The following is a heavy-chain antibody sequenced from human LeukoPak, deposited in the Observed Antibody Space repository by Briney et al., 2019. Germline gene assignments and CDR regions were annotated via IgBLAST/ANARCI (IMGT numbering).Heavy chain of an antibody. V-gene: IGHV3-7*01. CDR1: GFTFSSYW. D-gene: IGHD3-10*01. CDR2: IKQDGSEK. J-gene: IGHJ4*02. Sequence: PGGSLRLSCAAAGFTFSSYWMSWVRQAPGKGLDWVANIKQDGSEKYYVDSVKGRFTISRDNAKNSLYLQMNSLRAEDTAVYYCARSEYYGSGSYYTYPDYWGQGTLVTVSS. CDR3: ARSEYYGSGSYYTYPDY.